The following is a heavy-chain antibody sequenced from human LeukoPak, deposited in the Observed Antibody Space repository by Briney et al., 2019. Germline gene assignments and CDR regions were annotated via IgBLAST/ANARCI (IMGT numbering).Heavy chain of an antibody. CDR2: ISGSGGST. V-gene: IGHV3-23*01. D-gene: IGHD3-10*01. CDR3: AKDLPEITMVRGVIPPSFDY. Sequence: GGSLRLSCAASGFTFSSYAMSWVRQAPGKGLEWVSAISGSGGSTYYADSVKGQFTISRDNSKNTLYLQMNSLRAEDTAVYYCAKDLPEITMVRGVIPPSFDYWGQGTLVTVSS. J-gene: IGHJ4*02. CDR1: GFTFSSYA.